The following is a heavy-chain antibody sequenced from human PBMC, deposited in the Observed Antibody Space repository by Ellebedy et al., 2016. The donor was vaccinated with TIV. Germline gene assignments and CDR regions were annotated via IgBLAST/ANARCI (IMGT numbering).Heavy chain of an antibody. D-gene: IGHD5/OR15-5a*01. V-gene: IGHV1-18*04. J-gene: IGHJ5*02. CDR3: TRGFYEKFDP. CDR2: ISGYNGDT. CDR1: GYTFTKYG. Sequence: ASVKVSCKASGYTFTKYGISWVRQAPGQGLEWMGWISGYNGDTNYAQKFQGRVPMTTDTSTSTVYMELGSLSFDDTAVYYCTRGFYEKFDPWGQGTLVTVSS.